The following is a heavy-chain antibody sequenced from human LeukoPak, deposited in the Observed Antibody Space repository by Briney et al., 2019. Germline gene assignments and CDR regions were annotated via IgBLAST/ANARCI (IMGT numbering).Heavy chain of an antibody. V-gene: IGHV3-23*01. CDR1: GFTFRKYA. CDR2: IIGSGDDT. Sequence: GGSLRLSCAASGFTFRKYAMSWVRQAPGKGLEWVSGIIGSGDDTYYTDSVKGRFTISTDNSNNTMYLQMNNLRSEDTAVYFCVRDYYGSGTYQGNYYYGMDVWGHGTPVTVSS. CDR3: VRDYYGSGTYQGNYYYGMDV. D-gene: IGHD3-10*01. J-gene: IGHJ6*02.